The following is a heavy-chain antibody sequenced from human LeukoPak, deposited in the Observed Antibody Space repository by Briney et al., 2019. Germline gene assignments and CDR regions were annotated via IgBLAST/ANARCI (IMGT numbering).Heavy chain of an antibody. CDR1: GYTFTSYA. Sequence: ASVKVSCKASGYTFTSYAMHWVRQAPGQRLEWMGWINAGNGNTKYSQKFQGRVTITRDTSASTAYMELSSLRSEDTAVYYCARGRQWELLLRDWGQGTLVTVSS. V-gene: IGHV1-3*01. D-gene: IGHD1-26*01. J-gene: IGHJ4*02. CDR2: INAGNGNT. CDR3: ARGRQWELLLRD.